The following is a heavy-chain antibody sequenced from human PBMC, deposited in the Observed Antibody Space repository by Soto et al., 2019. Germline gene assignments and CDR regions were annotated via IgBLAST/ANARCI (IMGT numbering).Heavy chain of an antibody. Sequence: ASVKVSCKASGYTFTGYYMHWVRQAPGQGLEWMGWINPNSGGTNYAQKFQGRVTMTRDTSISTAYMELSRLRSDDTAVYYCAWDLYYDFWSGYWYYYYGMDVWGQGTTVTVSS. CDR2: INPNSGGT. J-gene: IGHJ6*02. CDR1: GYTFTGYY. V-gene: IGHV1-2*02. CDR3: AWDLYYDFWSGYWYYYYGMDV. D-gene: IGHD3-3*01.